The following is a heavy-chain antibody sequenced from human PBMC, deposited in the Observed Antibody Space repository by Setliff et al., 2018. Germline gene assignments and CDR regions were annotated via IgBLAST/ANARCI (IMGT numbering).Heavy chain of an antibody. V-gene: IGHV3-7*01. J-gene: IGHJ4*02. CDR1: GFTFSDYW. D-gene: IGHD3-16*02. Sequence: GGSLRLSCVGSGFTFSDYWMSWVRQAPGKGLEWVAIIKQDGSNKYYADSVKGRCTISRDNSKNTLYLEMSSLRPEDTAVYYCAKVIGGYPPKPSDYWGQGTLVTVSS. CDR2: IKQDGSNK. CDR3: AKVIGGYPPKPSDY.